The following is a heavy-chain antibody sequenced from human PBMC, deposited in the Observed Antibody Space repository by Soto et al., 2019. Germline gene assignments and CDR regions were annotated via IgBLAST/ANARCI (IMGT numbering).Heavy chain of an antibody. J-gene: IGHJ4*02. Sequence: RSLTCTVSGGSITFHSWSWIRQPPGKGLEWIGNVYYGGSINYNPSLKSRVTISLDTSENRFSLRLNSVTAADTAVYYCARLEGSGWTFDYWGQGTLVTVSS. CDR1: GGSITFHS. CDR3: ARLEGSGWTFDY. CDR2: VYYGGSI. D-gene: IGHD6-19*01. V-gene: IGHV4-59*11.